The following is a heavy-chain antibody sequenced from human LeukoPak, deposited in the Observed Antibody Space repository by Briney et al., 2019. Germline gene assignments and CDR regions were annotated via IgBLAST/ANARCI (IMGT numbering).Heavy chain of an antibody. CDR3: ARDRPLDMVRGVTCFDP. CDR1: GGTFSSYA. Sequence: SVKVSCTASGGTFSSYAISWVRQAPGQGLEWMGGIIPIFGTANYAQKFQGRVTITADESTSTAYMELSSLRSEDTAVYYCARDRPLDMVRGVTCFDPWGQGTLVNVSS. J-gene: IGHJ5*02. V-gene: IGHV1-69*13. CDR2: IIPIFGTA. D-gene: IGHD3-10*01.